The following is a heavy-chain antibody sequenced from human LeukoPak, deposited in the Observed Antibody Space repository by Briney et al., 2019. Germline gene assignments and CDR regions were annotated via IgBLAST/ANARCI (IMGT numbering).Heavy chain of an antibody. CDR3: ARDVGEYCSSINCHASDY. D-gene: IGHD2-2*01. CDR2: INPGSGAT. Sequence: ASVKVSCKASGYTFTRYYMHWVRQAPGQGLEWMGWINPGSGATNCAQRFHGRVTMTRDTSISTVYMELSRLRSDDTAVYYCARDVGEYCSSINCHASDYWGQGTLVTVSS. J-gene: IGHJ4*02. CDR1: GYTFTRYY. V-gene: IGHV1-2*02.